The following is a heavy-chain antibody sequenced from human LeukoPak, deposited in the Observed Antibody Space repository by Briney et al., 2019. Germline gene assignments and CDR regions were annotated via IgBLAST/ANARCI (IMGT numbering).Heavy chain of an antibody. CDR3: ARDLGYSYGYSEYYFDY. J-gene: IGHJ4*02. V-gene: IGHV1-18*01. CDR2: ISAYNGNT. D-gene: IGHD5-18*01. CDR1: GYTFTSYG. Sequence: ASVKVSCKASGYTFTSYGISWVRQAPGQGLEWMGWISAYNGNTNYAQKLQGRVTITTDTSTSTAYMELRSLRSDDTAVYYCARDLGYSYGYSEYYFDYWGQATLVTVSS.